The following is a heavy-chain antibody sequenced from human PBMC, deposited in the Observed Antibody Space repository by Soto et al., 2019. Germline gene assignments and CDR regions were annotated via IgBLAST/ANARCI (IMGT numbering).Heavy chain of an antibody. CDR2: IGRNGDST. D-gene: IGHD6-6*01. Sequence: PGGSLRLSCAASGFTFSTYAMSWVRQAPGKGLEWVSAIGRNGDSTYYADSVKGRFTISRDNSKNTLYLQMNSLRAEDTVVYYCARPLAARGYYYYYGMDVWGQGTTVTVSS. J-gene: IGHJ6*02. CDR1: GFTFSTYA. CDR3: ARPLAARGYYYYYGMDV. V-gene: IGHV3-23*01.